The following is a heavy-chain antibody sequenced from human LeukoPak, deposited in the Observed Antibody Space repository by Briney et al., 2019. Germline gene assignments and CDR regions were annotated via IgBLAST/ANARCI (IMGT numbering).Heavy chain of an antibody. V-gene: IGHV3-74*01. D-gene: IGHD2-15*01. CDR1: GFTFSSYW. CDR3: ARGLGGYCSGGSCSSSPGAFDI. J-gene: IGHJ3*02. Sequence: PGGSLRLSCAASGFTFSSYWMHWVRQAPGKGLVWVSRINSDGSSTSYADSVKGRFTISRDNSKNTLYLQMNSLRAEDTAVYYCARGLGGYCSGGSCSSSPGAFDIWGQGTMVTVSS. CDR2: INSDGSST.